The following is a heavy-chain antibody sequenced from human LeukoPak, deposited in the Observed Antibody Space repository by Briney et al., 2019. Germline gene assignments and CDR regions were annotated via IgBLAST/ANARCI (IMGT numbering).Heavy chain of an antibody. CDR2: INPNSGGT. CDR1: GYTFTGYY. CDR3: ARDEGSSSSPPFDY. Sequence: GASVKVSCKASGYTFTGYYMHWVRQAPGQGLEWMGWINPNSGGTNYAQKFQGRVTMTRDTSISTAYMELSRLRSDDTAVYYCARDEGSSSSPPFDYWGQGTLVTVSS. V-gene: IGHV1-2*02. D-gene: IGHD6-6*01. J-gene: IGHJ4*02.